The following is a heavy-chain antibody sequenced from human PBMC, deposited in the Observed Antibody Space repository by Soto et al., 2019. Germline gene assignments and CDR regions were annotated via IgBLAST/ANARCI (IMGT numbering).Heavy chain of an antibody. D-gene: IGHD3-10*01. V-gene: IGHV1-18*04. J-gene: IGHJ4*02. CDR3: ARVYGSGTQSAFLFDY. CDR2: ISAYQRNT. CDR1: GYTFASSG. Sequence: QVQLVQSGAEVKKPGASVKVSCKTSGYTFASSGISWVRQAPGQGLEWMGWISAYQRNTNYSQKLQSRLTMTTDSSTSTAYMELRSLRPEDTAVYYSARVYGSGTQSAFLFDYWGEGTLVTVSS.